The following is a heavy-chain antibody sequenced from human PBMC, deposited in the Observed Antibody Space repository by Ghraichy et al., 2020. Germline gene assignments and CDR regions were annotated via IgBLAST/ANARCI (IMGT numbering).Heavy chain of an antibody. CDR3: ARDPPGLSAFDI. Sequence: SETLSLTCIVSGGSISGYYWTWVRQPAGKGLEWIGRIYTSGSTIYNPSLKSRVTMSVDTSKNQLSLKLSSLTAADTAVYYCARDPPGLSAFDIWGQGTLATVSS. CDR2: IYTSGST. CDR1: GGSISGYY. D-gene: IGHD3-10*01. J-gene: IGHJ3*02. V-gene: IGHV4-4*07.